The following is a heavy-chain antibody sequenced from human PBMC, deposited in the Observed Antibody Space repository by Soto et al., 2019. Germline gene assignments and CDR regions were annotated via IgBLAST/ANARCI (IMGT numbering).Heavy chain of an antibody. D-gene: IGHD3-10*01. J-gene: IGHJ4*02. V-gene: IGHV3-7*01. CDR3: ARDGRSGRHDS. CDR1: GFTASSNW. CDR2: VKQDVSAK. Sequence: GRSLTLSWAASGFTASSNWMSWVRHAAGRVLEWVANVKQDVSAKNYVYCVKGRFTISRDNDKNYLYLQMHSLRAEATAVYYCARDGRSGRHDSWGQGALVTVSS.